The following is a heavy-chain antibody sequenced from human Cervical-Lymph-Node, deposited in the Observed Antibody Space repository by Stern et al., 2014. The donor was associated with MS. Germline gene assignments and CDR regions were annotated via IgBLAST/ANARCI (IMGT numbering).Heavy chain of an antibody. V-gene: IGHV1-69*01. CDR1: GGTFSTYA. CDR3: ARVVPAAISYYYGMDV. Sequence: QEQLVQSGAEVKKPGASVKVSCKASGGTFSTYAIRWVRQAPGQGLEWMGGIILIFGPATYEQKVQGRVTITADESTSTAYMELSSLRSEDTAVYYCARVVPAAISYYYGMDVWGQGTTVTVSS. D-gene: IGHD2-2*02. CDR2: IILIFGPA. J-gene: IGHJ6*02.